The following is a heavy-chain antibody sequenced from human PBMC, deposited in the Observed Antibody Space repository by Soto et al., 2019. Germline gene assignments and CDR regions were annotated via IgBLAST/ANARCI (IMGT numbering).Heavy chain of an antibody. CDR2: IYPGDSDT. CDR3: ARGDFARYCSSTSCYRRAYYYYYGMDV. J-gene: IGHJ6*02. CDR1: GYRFSSYW. Sequence: GESLKISCKGSGYRFSSYWIAWVRQMPGKGLEWMGIIYPGDSDTRYSPSFEGQVTISADKSNSTAYLQWSSLKASDTAMYYCARGDFARYCSSTSCYRRAYYYYYGMDVWGQGTTVTVSS. V-gene: IGHV5-51*01. D-gene: IGHD2-2*01.